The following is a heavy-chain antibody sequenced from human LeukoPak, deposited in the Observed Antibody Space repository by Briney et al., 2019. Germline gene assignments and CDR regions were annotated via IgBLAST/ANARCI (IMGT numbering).Heavy chain of an antibody. Sequence: PGGSLRLSCAASGFTFSSYSLTWVRQAPGKGLEWVSLISAGGGSTYYADSVKGRFTISRDNSKNTLYLQMNSLRAEDTAVYYCAKDPSLSRYSGSSWSVFSGTRPNNWFDPWGQGTLVTVSS. CDR2: ISAGGGST. D-gene: IGHD1-26*01. CDR1: GFTFSSYS. J-gene: IGHJ5*02. V-gene: IGHV3-23*01. CDR3: AKDPSLSRYSGSSWSVFSGTRPNNWFDP.